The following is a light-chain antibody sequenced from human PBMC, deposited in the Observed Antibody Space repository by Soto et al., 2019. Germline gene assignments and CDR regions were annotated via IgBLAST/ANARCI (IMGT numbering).Light chain of an antibody. CDR2: FAS. Sequence: DIQLTQSPSSVSASVGDTVTITCRSSQAINNRLAWLQQQAGRAPKLLISFASTLVSGVPPRYTGCGSGTDFTLTINSLQPEDFATYYCVQAYNFPRTFGQGTRVDVK. V-gene: IGKV1-12*01. CDR3: VQAYNFPRT. CDR1: QAINNR. J-gene: IGKJ1*01.